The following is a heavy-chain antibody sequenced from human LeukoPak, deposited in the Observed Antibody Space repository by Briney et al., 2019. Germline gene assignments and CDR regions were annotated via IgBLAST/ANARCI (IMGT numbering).Heavy chain of an antibody. CDR2: ISYDGKNK. J-gene: IGHJ4*02. Sequence: TGGSLRLSCVVSGFTFSSYAMLWVRQAPGKGLEWVAIISYDGKNKYYAESVKGRFTISRDNSKNTLYLQMNSLRVEDTVVYYCARGGSGWYFDYWGQGTLVTVSS. V-gene: IGHV3-30*04. CDR3: ARGGSGWYFDY. CDR1: GFTFSSYA. D-gene: IGHD6-19*01.